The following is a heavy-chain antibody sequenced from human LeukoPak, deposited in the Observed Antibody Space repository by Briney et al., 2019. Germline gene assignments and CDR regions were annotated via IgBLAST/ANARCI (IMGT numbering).Heavy chain of an antibody. CDR1: GFTFSSHD. V-gene: IGHV3-21*01. CDR2: ITTATSSYI. D-gene: IGHD2-15*01. Sequence: GGSLRLSCAASGFTFSSHDMNWVRQAPGKGLEWVSSITTATSSYIYYADSVKSRFTISRDDAKNSLYLQMDSLRAEDTAVYYCARDYGGPHYFDYWGQGTLVTVSS. J-gene: IGHJ4*02. CDR3: ARDYGGPHYFDY.